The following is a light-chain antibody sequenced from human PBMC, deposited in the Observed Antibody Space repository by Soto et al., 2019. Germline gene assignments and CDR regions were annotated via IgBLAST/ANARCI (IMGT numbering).Light chain of an antibody. CDR2: DTS. CDR1: QRVSRY. J-gene: IGKJ4*01. CDR3: QQRFIWPPT. V-gene: IGKV3-11*01. Sequence: EIGLTQSPATLSLAPGDRATLSCSARQRVSRYLALYQQKPGQAPRCLIHDTSTRATGVPDTFSGSGSGTEFTLTIISLEQEDSAMYYCQQRFIWPPTFGGETHVAIK.